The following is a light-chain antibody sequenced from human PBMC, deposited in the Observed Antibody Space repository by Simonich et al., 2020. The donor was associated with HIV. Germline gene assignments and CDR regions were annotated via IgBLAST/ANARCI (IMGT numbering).Light chain of an antibody. J-gene: IGKJ1*01. V-gene: IGKV4-1*01. CDR2: WAS. Sequence: DIVMNQSQDYLAVSLGERATINCKSSPSVLYSSNNKNYLAWYQQKPGQPPKLLIYWASTRESGVPDRFSGSGSGTDFTLTISSLQAEDVAVYYCQQYYTTPWTFGQGTKVEI. CDR3: QQYYTTPWT. CDR1: PSVLYSSNNKNY.